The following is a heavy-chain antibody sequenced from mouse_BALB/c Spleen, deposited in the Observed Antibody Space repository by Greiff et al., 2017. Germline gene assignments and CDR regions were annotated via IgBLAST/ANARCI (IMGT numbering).Heavy chain of an antibody. J-gene: IGHJ4*01. D-gene: IGHD3-2*02. Sequence: EVKVEESGGGLVQPGGSRKLSCAASGFTFSSFGMHWVRQAPEKGLEWVAYISSGSSTIYYADTVKGRFTISRDNPKNTLFLQMTSLRSEDTAMYYCARSGYDYAMDYWGQGTSVTVSS. CDR2: ISSGSSTI. CDR1: GFTFSSFG. V-gene: IGHV5-17*02. CDR3: ARSGYDYAMDY.